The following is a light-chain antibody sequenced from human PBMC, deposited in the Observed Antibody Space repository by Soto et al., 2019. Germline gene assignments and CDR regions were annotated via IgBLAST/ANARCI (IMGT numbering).Light chain of an antibody. V-gene: IGKV1-39*01. Sequence: DIQMTQSPSSLSASVGDRVTITCRASQSISSYLNWYQQKPGKAPMLLIYAASTLQSGVPSRFSVSGSVTDFTLTISSLQPEDFATYYCQQSYSTPYTFGQGTKLEIK. CDR1: QSISSY. CDR3: QQSYSTPYT. CDR2: AAS. J-gene: IGKJ2*01.